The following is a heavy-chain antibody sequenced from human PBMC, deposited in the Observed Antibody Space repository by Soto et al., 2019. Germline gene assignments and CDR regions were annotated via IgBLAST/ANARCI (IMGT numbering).Heavy chain of an antibody. CDR1: GGSISSSSYY. CDR3: ARGRGEFDA. CDR2: VYYSGST. J-gene: IGHJ5*02. Sequence: SETLSLTCTVSGGSISSSSYYWGWIRQPPGKGLEWIGSVYYSGSTYDNPSLKSRVTISIDTSKNQLSLNLRSVSAADTAVYYCARGRGEFDAWGQGTPVTVSS. V-gene: IGHV4-39*07. D-gene: IGHD2-21*01.